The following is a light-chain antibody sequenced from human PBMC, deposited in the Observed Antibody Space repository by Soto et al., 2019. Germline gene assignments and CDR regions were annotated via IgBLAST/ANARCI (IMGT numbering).Light chain of an antibody. CDR1: NSDIGAYDY. Sequence: QSALTQPASVSGSPGQSITISRSGTNSDIGAYDYVSWYQQHPGKPPKLIIYNVNNRPSGVSFRFSGSKSANTASLTVSGLQAEDEADYYCSSYAGSNNFVFGTGTKVTVL. CDR3: SSYAGSNNFV. CDR2: NVN. J-gene: IGLJ1*01. V-gene: IGLV2-14*03.